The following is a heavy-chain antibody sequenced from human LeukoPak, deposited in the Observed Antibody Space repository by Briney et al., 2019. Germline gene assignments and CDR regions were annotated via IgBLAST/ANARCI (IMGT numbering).Heavy chain of an antibody. D-gene: IGHD3-3*01. CDR2: ISYDGSNK. V-gene: IGHV3-30*03. J-gene: IGHJ5*02. CDR3: TGGPHMRTYDRDNWFDP. CDR1: GFTFSSYA. Sequence: GRSLRLSCAASGFTFSSYAMHWVRQAPGKGLEWVAVISYDGSNKYYADSVKGRFTISRDNSKNTLYLQMNSLRAEDTAVYYCTGGPHMRTYDRDNWFDPWGQGTLVTVSS.